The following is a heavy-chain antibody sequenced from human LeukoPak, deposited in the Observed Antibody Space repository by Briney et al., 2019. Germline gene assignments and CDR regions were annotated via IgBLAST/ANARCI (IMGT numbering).Heavy chain of an antibody. D-gene: IGHD3-16*01. CDR1: GFTVSSNS. CDR2: IYSDNT. V-gene: IGHV3-53*01. J-gene: IGHJ4*02. Sequence: GGSLRLSCTVSGFTVSSNSMSWVRQAPGKGLEWVSFIYSDNTHYSDSVKGRLTISRDNSKNTLYLQMNSLRAEDTAVYYCARDNDSRDPPHFDYWGQGTLVTVSS. CDR3: ARDNDSRDPPHFDY.